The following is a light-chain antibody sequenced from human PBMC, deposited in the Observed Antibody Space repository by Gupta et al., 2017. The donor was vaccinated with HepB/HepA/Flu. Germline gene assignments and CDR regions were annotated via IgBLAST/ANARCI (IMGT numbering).Light chain of an antibody. CDR3: QQDYDLPPIYT. CDR2: DAS. V-gene: IGKV1-33*01. J-gene: IGKJ3*01. CDR1: QDINNY. Sequence: DIQMTQSPSSLSASVGDRVTITCQASQDINNYLNWYQQKPGKAPKLLIYDASNLENGVPSRFSGSGSGTDFNFTISSMQPEDIAAYYCQQDYDLPPIYTFGHGTNVDVK.